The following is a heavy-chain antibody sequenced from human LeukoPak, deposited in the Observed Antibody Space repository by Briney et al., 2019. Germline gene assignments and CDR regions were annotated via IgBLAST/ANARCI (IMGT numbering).Heavy chain of an antibody. J-gene: IGHJ3*02. Sequence: PGGSLRLSCAASGFTFSDYYMSWVRQAPGKGLEWVANVKRDGREKYYVDSVKGRFTISRDNANNSLYLQMNSLRAEDTAEYFCARYYDFWNGYYSNDAVDIWGQGTMVTVSS. CDR1: GFTFSDYY. CDR3: ARYYDFWNGYYSNDAVDI. V-gene: IGHV3-7*01. D-gene: IGHD3-3*01. CDR2: VKRDGREK.